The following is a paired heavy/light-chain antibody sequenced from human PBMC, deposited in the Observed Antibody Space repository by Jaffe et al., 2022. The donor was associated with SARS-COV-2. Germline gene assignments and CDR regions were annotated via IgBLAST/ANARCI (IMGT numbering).Heavy chain of an antibody. V-gene: IGHV3-7*01. CDR3: TKWDV. J-gene: IGHJ6*02. CDR2: IKQDGNEK. CDR1: GFTFSSYW. Sequence: EVQLVESGGGLVQPGGSLRISCAASGFTFSSYWMSWVRRAPGKGLEWVAHIKQDGNEKNYIDSVKGRFTISIDNAKNSLYLQMNSLRAEDTAVYYCTKWDVWGQGTTVTVSS.
Light chain of an antibody. CDR1: QSLLHSNGNTY. V-gene: IGKV2D-29*01. CDR2: EVS. J-gene: IGKJ2*01. Sequence: DVVMTQTPLSLSVTPGQSASISCKSSQSLLHSNGNTYLYWFLQKPGQPPQLLIYEVSNRFSGVPDRFSGSGSGTDFTLKIGRVEAEDVGLYYCMQSLLVPSFGQGTKLEIK. CDR3: MQSLLVPS.